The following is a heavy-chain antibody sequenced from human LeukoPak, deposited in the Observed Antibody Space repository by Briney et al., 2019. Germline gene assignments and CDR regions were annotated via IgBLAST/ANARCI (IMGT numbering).Heavy chain of an antibody. D-gene: IGHD1-26*01. CDR1: GGSFSGYY. Sequence: SETLSLTCAVYGGSFSGYYWSWIRQPPGKGLEWIGYIYYSGSTNYNPSLKSRVTISVDTSKNQFSLKLSSVTAADTAVYYCARAYPLGAIDCWGQGTLVTVSS. CDR2: IYYSGST. CDR3: ARAYPLGAIDC. V-gene: IGHV4-59*01. J-gene: IGHJ4*02.